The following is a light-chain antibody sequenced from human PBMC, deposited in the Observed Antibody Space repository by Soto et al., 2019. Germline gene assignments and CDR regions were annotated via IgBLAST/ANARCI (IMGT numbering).Light chain of an antibody. Sequence: IVLTHSPGALSFSPVERATLSCMASQSVSSSYLAWYQQKPGQAPRLLIYGASTRATGIPARFSGSGSGTEFTLTFSSLQSEDFAVYYCQQYNNWTTFGQGTKVDI. V-gene: IGKV3-15*01. CDR2: GAS. J-gene: IGKJ1*01. CDR1: QSVSSSY. CDR3: QQYNNWTT.